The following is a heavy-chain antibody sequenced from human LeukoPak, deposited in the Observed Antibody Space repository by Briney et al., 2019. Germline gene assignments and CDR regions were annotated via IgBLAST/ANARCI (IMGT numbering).Heavy chain of an antibody. Sequence: SETLSLTCSVSGYSITSAYYWGWIRQTPGEGLEWIGSIYHTGSTEHSPSLNSRVTISLDSSKNQFFLKLTSVTAADTAVYYCARGGTGTRWFDTWGLGTLVTVSS. CDR2: IYHTGST. J-gene: IGHJ5*02. V-gene: IGHV4-38-2*02. D-gene: IGHD1/OR15-1a*01. CDR1: GYSITSAYY. CDR3: ARGGTGTRWFDT.